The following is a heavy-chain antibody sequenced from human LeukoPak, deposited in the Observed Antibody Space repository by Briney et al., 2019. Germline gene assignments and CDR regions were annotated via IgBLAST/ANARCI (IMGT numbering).Heavy chain of an antibody. J-gene: IGHJ3*02. D-gene: IGHD2-15*01. CDR3: AKDMSPWWPSGAFDI. CDR1: GFTFSSYG. CDR2: ISYDGSNK. V-gene: IGHV3-30*18. Sequence: GGSLRLSCAASGFTFSSYGMHWVRQAPGKGLEWVAVISYDGSNKYYADSVKGRFTISRDNSKNTLYLQMNSLRAEDTAVYYCAKDMSPWWPSGAFDIWGQGTMVTVSS.